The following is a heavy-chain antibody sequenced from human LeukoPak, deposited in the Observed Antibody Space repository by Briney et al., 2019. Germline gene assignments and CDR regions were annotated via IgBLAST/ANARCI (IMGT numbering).Heavy chain of an antibody. CDR1: GFTFSSYW. V-gene: IGHV3-74*01. D-gene: IGHD3-22*01. Sequence: GGSLRLSCAASGFTFSSYWMHWVRQAPGKGLVWVSRISVDGRTTNYADSVKGRFTISRDNAKSTLYLQMNSLRAEDTAVYYCASYYHSDTTWFDPWGQGTLVTVSS. CDR3: ASYYHSDTTWFDP. CDR2: ISVDGRTT. J-gene: IGHJ5*02.